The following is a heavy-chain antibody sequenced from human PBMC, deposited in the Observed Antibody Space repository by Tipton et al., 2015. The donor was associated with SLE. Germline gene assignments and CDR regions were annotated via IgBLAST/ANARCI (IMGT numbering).Heavy chain of an antibody. D-gene: IGHD6-13*01. V-gene: IGHV3-23*01. J-gene: IGHJ4*02. CDR2: ISGYGGSA. Sequence: SLRLSCAASGFTFSIDAMSWVRQAPGKGLEWVSGISGYGGSAYDADSVKGRFTISRDNSKNTLYLQMNSLRAEDTAVYYCARGFQQGFDYWGQGTLVTVSS. CDR3: ARGFQQGFDY. CDR1: GFTFSIDA.